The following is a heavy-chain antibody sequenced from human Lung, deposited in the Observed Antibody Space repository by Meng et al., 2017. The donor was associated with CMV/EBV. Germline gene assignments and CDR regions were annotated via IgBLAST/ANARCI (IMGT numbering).Heavy chain of an antibody. Sequence: GGSXRLXCAASGFTVSSNYMSWVRQAPGKGLEWVSVIYSGGSTYYADSVKGRFTISRDNSKNTLYLQMNSLRAEDTAVYYCARNNCSSTSCYSLYYYGMDVWXQGTXVTV. CDR3: ARNNCSSTSCYSLYYYGMDV. CDR1: GFTVSSNY. J-gene: IGHJ6*02. V-gene: IGHV3-53*01. D-gene: IGHD2-2*01. CDR2: IYSGGST.